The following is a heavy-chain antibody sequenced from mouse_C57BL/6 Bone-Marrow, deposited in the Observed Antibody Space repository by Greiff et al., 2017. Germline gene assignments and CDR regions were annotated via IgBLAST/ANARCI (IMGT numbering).Heavy chain of an antibody. J-gene: IGHJ3*01. CDR1: GYAFTNYL. CDR3: ARGYSGFFAY. CDR2: INPGSGGT. D-gene: IGHD2-3*01. Sequence: QVQLQQSGAELVRPGTSVKVSCKASGYAFTNYLIEWVKQRPGQGLEWIGVINPGSGGTNYNEKFKGKATLTADKSSSTAYMQLSSPTSEDSAVYFCARGYSGFFAYWGQGTLVTVSA. V-gene: IGHV1-54*01.